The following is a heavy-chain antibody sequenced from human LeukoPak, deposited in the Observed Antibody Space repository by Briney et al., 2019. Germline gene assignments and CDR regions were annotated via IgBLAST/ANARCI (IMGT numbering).Heavy chain of an antibody. CDR3: ARDLLGYNFYYMDV. CDR2: ISSSSSYI. J-gene: IGHJ6*03. Sequence: ETLSLTCTVSGGSISSSSYYWGWIRQPPGKGLEWVSSISSSSSYIYYADSVKGRFTISRDNAKNSLSLQMNSLRAEDTALYYCARDLLGYNFYYMDVWGKGTTVTVSS. CDR1: GGSISSSS. V-gene: IGHV3-21*01. D-gene: IGHD5-12*01.